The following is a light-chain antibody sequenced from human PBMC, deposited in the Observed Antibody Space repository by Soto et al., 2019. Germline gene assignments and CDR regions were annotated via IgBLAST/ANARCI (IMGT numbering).Light chain of an antibody. CDR3: QQRSNWPRGT. CDR2: DAS. Sequence: EIVMTQSPATLSVSPGERATLSCRASRNVGSKLAWYMQKPGQAPRLLIYDASNRATGIPARFSGSGSGTDFTLTISSLEPEDFAVYYCQQRSNWPRGTFGQGTKV. J-gene: IGKJ1*01. CDR1: RNVGSK. V-gene: IGKV3-11*01.